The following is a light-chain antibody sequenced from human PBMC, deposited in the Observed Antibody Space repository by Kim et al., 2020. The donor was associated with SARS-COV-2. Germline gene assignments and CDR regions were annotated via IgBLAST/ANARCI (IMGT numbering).Light chain of an antibody. CDR2: GAS. V-gene: IGKV3-20*01. CDR1: QSLSSNI. Sequence: TLALSPGEGAPLSCSASQSLSSNILGWYQQRPGQAPRLLIYGASNRATDSPDRFSGSGSETDFTITISRLEAEDSAVYYCQQYGSSFGQGTKLEIK. CDR3: QQYGSS. J-gene: IGKJ2*01.